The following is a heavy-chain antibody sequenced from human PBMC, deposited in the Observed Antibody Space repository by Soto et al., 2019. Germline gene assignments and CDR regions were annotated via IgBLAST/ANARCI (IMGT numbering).Heavy chain of an antibody. Sequence: QVQLVESGGGLVKPGGSLRLSCAASGFTFSAYYMSWIRQAPGKGLEWISYISSSGDTGNYADSVKGRFTVSRDNAKNSLYLQINSLRAEDTAVYYCARDLGAVVGQDFDYWCQGNLVTVSS. CDR1: GFTFSAYY. J-gene: IGHJ4*02. D-gene: IGHD6-19*01. CDR2: ISSSGDTG. V-gene: IGHV3-11*01. CDR3: ARDLGAVVGQDFDY.